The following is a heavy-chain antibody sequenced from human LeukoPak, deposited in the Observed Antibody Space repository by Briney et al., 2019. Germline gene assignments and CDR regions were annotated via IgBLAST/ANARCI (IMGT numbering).Heavy chain of an antibody. Sequence: SETLSLTCTVSGGSISSSSYYWGWIRQPPGKGLEWIGEINHSGSTNYNPSLKSRVTISVDTSKNQFSLKLSSVTAADTAVYYCARRIRTRPFDYWGQGTLVTVSS. J-gene: IGHJ4*02. D-gene: IGHD1-1*01. CDR3: ARRIRTRPFDY. CDR1: GGSISSSSYY. CDR2: INHSGST. V-gene: IGHV4-39*07.